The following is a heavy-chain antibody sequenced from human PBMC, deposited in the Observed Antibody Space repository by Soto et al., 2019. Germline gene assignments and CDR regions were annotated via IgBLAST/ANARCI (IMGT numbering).Heavy chain of an antibody. CDR3: ARGVGSGSYYNQYNWFDP. V-gene: IGHV1-18*01. D-gene: IGHD3-10*01. J-gene: IGHJ5*02. CDR2: INVYNGNT. Sequence: QVQLVQSGGEVKKPGASVKVSCKASGYTFTNYGICWVRQAPGQGLEWMGWINVYNGNTKYAQKVQGRDTMTTDTSTSTAYTELRSLRSDDTAVYYCARGVGSGSYYNQYNWFDPWGQGTLVTVSS. CDR1: GYTFTNYG.